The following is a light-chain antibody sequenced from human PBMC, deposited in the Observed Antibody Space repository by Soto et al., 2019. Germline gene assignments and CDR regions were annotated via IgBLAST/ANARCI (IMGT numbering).Light chain of an antibody. V-gene: IGLV2-14*01. J-gene: IGLJ2*01. CDR3: TSYTISSTLVI. CDR1: SSDVGGYNY. CDR2: EVS. Sequence: QSALTQPASVSGSPGQSITISCTGTSSDVGGYNYVSWYQQHPGKAPKLMIYEVSNRPSGVSNRFSGSKSGNTASLPISGLQADDDAKYYCTSYTISSTLVIFGGGTKLTVL.